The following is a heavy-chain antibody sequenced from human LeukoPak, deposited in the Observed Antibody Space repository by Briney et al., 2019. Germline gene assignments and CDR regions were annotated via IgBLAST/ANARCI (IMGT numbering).Heavy chain of an antibody. J-gene: IGHJ5*02. CDR3: ARGGGYSGYDEFDP. Sequence: GASVKVSCKASGYTWTSYDINWVRQATGQGLEWMGWKNPNSGNTGYAQKFQGRVTMTRNTSISTAYMELSSLRSEDTAVYYCARGGGYSGYDEFDPWGQGTLVTVSS. CDR2: KNPNSGNT. CDR1: GYTWTSYD. V-gene: IGHV1-8*01. D-gene: IGHD5-12*01.